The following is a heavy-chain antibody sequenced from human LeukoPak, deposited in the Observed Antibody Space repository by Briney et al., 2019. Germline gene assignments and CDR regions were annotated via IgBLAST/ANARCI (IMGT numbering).Heavy chain of an antibody. CDR1: GGSFSGYY. V-gene: IGHV4-34*01. J-gene: IGHJ4*02. Sequence: SETLSLTCAVYGGSFSGYYWSWIRQPPGKGLEWIGEINHSGSTNYNPSLKSRVTISVDTSKNQFSLKLSSVTAADTAVYYCVRDGRGRYNPFDYWGQGTLVTVSS. D-gene: IGHD5-24*01. CDR3: VRDGRGRYNPFDY. CDR2: INHSGST.